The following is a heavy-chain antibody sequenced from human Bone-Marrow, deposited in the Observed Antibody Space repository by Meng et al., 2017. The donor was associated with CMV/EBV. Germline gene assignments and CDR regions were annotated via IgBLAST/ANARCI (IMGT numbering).Heavy chain of an antibody. CDR2: INHSGST. V-gene: IGHV4-34*01. CDR3: ARGRTYYGFYYYYGMDV. J-gene: IGHJ6*02. D-gene: IGHD3-10*01. Sequence: SEILSLTCAVYGGSFSGYYWSWIRQPPGKGLEWIGEINHSGSTNYNPSLKSRVTISVDTSKNQFSLKLSSVTAADTAVYYCARGRTYYGFYYYYGMDVWGQGTTVTVSS. CDR1: GGSFSGYY.